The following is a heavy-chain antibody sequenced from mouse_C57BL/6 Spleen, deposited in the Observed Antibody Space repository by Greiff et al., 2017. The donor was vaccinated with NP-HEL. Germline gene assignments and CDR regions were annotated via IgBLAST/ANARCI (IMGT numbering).Heavy chain of an antibody. CDR3: ARGGVVANYYYAMDY. V-gene: IGHV14-3*01. J-gene: IGHJ4*01. Sequence: EVQRVESVAELVRPGASVKLSCTASGFNIKNTYMHWVKQRPEQGLEWIGRIDPANGNTKYAPKFQGKATITADTSSNTAYLQLSSLTSEDTAIYYCARGGVVANYYYAMDYWGQGTSVTVSS. CDR2: IDPANGNT. D-gene: IGHD1-1*01. CDR1: GFNIKNTY.